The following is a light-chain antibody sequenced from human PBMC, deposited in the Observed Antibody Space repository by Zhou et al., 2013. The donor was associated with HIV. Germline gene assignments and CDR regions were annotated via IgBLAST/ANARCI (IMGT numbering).Light chain of an antibody. CDR2: AAS. CDR3: QQSYNIPVT. V-gene: IGKV1-39*01. J-gene: IGKJ5*01. Sequence: DFQMTQSPSSLSASVGDRVTITCRASQSINNFLNWYQQKPGKAPTLLIYAASTLQSGVSSRFRGGGSGTGFTLTISSLQPEDFASYYCQQSYNIPVTFGPGTRLDIK. CDR1: QSINNF.